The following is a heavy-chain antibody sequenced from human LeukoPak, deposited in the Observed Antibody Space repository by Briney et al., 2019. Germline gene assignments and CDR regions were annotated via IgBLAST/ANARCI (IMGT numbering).Heavy chain of an antibody. CDR1: GFTISSYW. CDR2: INSDGSST. V-gene: IGHV3-74*01. CDR3: ATSTYCSGGSCYSRTFQY. J-gene: IGHJ4*02. Sequence: PGGSLRLSCAASGFTISSYWMHWVRQAPGKGLVWVSRINSDGSSTNYADSVKGRFTISRDNAKNTLYLQMNSLRAEDTAVYYCATSTYCSGGSCYSRTFQYWGQGTLVTVSS. D-gene: IGHD2-15*01.